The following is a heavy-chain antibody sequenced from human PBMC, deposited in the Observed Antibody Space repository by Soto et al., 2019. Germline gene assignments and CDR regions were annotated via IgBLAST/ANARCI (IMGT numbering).Heavy chain of an antibody. CDR3: ARDTQLNYGSGSYGLDY. J-gene: IGHJ4*02. D-gene: IGHD3-10*01. Sequence: SETLSLTCTVSGGSISSGGYYWSWIRQHPGKGLEWIGYIYYSGSTHYNPSLKSRVTISVDTSKNQFSLKLSSVTAADTAVYYCARDTQLNYGSGSYGLDYWGQGTLVTVSS. V-gene: IGHV4-31*03. CDR1: GGSISSGGYY. CDR2: IYYSGST.